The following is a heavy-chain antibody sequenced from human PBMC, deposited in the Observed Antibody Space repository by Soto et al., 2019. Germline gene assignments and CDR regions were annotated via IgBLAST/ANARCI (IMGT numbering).Heavy chain of an antibody. CDR2: ISSSSSTI. CDR1: GFTFSSYS. J-gene: IGHJ6*02. CDR3: ARRGCSSTSCYTPHYSYYYGMDV. V-gene: IGHV3-48*02. Sequence: GGSLRLSCAASGFTFSSYSMNWARQAPGKGLEWVSYISSSSSTIYYADSVKGRFTISRDNAKNSLYLQMNSLRDEDTAVYYCARRGCSSTSCYTPHYSYYYGMDVWGQGTRVTVSS. D-gene: IGHD2-2*02.